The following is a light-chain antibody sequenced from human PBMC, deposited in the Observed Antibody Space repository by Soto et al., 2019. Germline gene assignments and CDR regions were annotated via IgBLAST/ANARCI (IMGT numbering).Light chain of an antibody. CDR3: CSYAGSNSYV. CDR2: EGT. V-gene: IGLV2-23*01. Sequence: QSALAQPASVSGSPGQSITISCVGSISDVGSYNLVSWYQHHPGQAPRLLFYEGTKRPSGVPNRFSASKAANTASLTLSGLQAEDEADYYCCSYAGSNSYVFGSGTKLTVL. J-gene: IGLJ1*01. CDR1: ISDVGSYNL.